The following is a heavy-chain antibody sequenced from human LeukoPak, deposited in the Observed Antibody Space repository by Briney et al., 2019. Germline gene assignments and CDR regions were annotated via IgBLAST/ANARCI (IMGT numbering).Heavy chain of an antibody. CDR1: GFTFSSYA. V-gene: IGHV3-23*01. CDR3: ATWGSGWYDY. Sequence: PGGSLRLSCAASGFTFSSYAMSWVRQAPGKGLEWVSAISGSGGSTYYTDSVKGRFTISRDNAKNSLYLQMNSLRDDDTAVYYCATWGSGWYDYWGQGTLVTVSS. CDR2: ISGSGGST. J-gene: IGHJ4*02. D-gene: IGHD6-19*01.